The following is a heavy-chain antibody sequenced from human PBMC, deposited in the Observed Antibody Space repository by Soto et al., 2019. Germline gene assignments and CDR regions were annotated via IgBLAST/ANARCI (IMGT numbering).Heavy chain of an antibody. CDR1: GFSFRTYW. CDR3: AKSSGWRVDS. CDR2: VKHYGSEQ. V-gene: IGHV3-7*01. J-gene: IGHJ5*01. D-gene: IGHD3-10*01. Sequence: EVQLVESGEVLVQPGGSLRLSCAASGFSFRTYWMTWVRQAPGKGLEWGATVKHYGSEQHYVDSVKGRFTISRDNAKTLLYLERISGRAEDTALYYCAKSSGWRVDSWGQVTLVTVSS.